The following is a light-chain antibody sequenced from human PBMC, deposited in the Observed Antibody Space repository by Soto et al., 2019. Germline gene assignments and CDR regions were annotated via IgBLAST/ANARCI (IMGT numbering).Light chain of an antibody. V-gene: IGKV1-39*01. J-gene: IGKJ2*01. CDR3: QQSYSTPYT. Sequence: DIQMTQSPSSLSASVGDRVTITCRASQSINSYLNWYQQIPGKAPKLLIYAASSLQSGVPSRFSGSGSGTDFTLTISSLQPEDFATYYCQQSYSTPYTFGQGTKLEIK. CDR2: AAS. CDR1: QSINSY.